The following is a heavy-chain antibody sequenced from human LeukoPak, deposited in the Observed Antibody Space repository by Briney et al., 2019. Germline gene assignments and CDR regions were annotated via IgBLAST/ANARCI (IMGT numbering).Heavy chain of an antibody. CDR1: GGSISTSYYY. CDR2: IHNSEST. V-gene: IGHV4-39*01. J-gene: IGHJ4*02. Sequence: PSETLSLTCTVSGGSISTSYYYWGWLRQPPGKGLEWIGNIHNSESTYYNPSLKSRVTISVDTSKNQFSLKLSSVTAADTAVYYCARQVTFGYAYAYYFDYWGQGTLVAVSS. D-gene: IGHD3-16*01. CDR3: ARQVTFGYAYAYYFDY.